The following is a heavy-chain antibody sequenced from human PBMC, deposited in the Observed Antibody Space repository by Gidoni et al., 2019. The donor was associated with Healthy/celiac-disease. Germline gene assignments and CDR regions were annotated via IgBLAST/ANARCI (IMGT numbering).Heavy chain of an antibody. V-gene: IGHV4-34*01. CDR2: INHSGST. D-gene: IGHD3-10*01. CDR3: ARGLKVRGVIRVYP. J-gene: IGHJ5*02. Sequence: QVQLQQWGAGLLKPSETLSLTCAVYGGSFSGYYWSWIRQPPGKGLEWIGEINHSGSTNYNPSLKSRVTISVDTSKNQFSLKLSSVTAADTAVYYCARGLKVRGVIRVYPWGQGTLVTVSS. CDR1: GGSFSGYY.